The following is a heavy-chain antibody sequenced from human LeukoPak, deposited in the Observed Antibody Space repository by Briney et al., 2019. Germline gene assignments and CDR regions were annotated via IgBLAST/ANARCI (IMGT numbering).Heavy chain of an antibody. CDR1: GFTVSSNY. Sequence: PGGSLRLSCAASGFTVSSNYISWVRQAPGKGLEWVSLIYSGGSAYYADSVKGRFSISRDNSKNTLFLQMNSLRAEDTAVYYCATDAHWGRGTLVTVSS. CDR2: IYSGGSA. V-gene: IGHV3-53*01. CDR3: ATDAH. J-gene: IGHJ4*02.